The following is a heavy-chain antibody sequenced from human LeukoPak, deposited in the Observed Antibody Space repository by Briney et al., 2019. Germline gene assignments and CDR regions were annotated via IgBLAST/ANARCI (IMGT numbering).Heavy chain of an antibody. CDR2: INPSGGST. J-gene: IGHJ3*02. V-gene: IGHV1-46*01. Sequence: GASVKVSCKASGYTFTSYYMHWVRQAPGQGLEWMGIINPSGGSTSYAQKFQGRVTMTRDTSTSTVYMELSSLRSEDTAVYYCATPEEYSGYDDAFDIWGQGTMVTVSS. D-gene: IGHD5-12*01. CDR3: ATPEEYSGYDDAFDI. CDR1: GYTFTSYY.